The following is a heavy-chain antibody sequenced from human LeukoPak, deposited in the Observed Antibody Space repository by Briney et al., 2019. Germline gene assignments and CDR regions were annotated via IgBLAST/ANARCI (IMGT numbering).Heavy chain of an antibody. V-gene: IGHV1-18*01. CDR3: ARAKSSRQDY. D-gene: IGHD6-13*01. J-gene: IGHJ4*02. CDR2: ISGYNGNT. Sequence: ASVKVSCKASGYTFNSYGISWVRQAPGQGLEWMGWISGYNGNTSYAQKFQGRVTMTRDMSTSTVYMELSSLRSEDTAVYYCARAKSSRQDYWGQGTLVTVSS. CDR1: GYTFNSYG.